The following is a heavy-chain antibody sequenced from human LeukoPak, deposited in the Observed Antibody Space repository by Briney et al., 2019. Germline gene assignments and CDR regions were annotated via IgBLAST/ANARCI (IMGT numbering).Heavy chain of an antibody. CDR1: GFTFNTYA. Sequence: GGSLRLSCAASGFTFNTYAMNSVRQAPGKGLECVSAISDSGGSTYYADSVKGRFTISRDNSKNTVYLQIHRLRAEDTAVYYCAKGKGSSSSSIDWWGQGTLVTVSS. J-gene: IGHJ4*02. CDR3: AKGKGSSSSSIDW. V-gene: IGHV3-23*01. D-gene: IGHD2-15*01. CDR2: ISDSGGST.